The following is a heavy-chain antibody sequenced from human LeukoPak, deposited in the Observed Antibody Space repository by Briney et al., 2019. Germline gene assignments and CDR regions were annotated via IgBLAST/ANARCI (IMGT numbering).Heavy chain of an antibody. D-gene: IGHD5-24*01. J-gene: IGHJ4*02. Sequence: GGSLRLSCAASGFTFSSYAMSWVRQAPGKGLEWVSAISGSGGSTYYADSVKGRFTISRDNSKNSLYLQMNSLRAEDTAVYYCARKGNRWLPLEGFNYWGQGTLVTVSS. CDR2: ISGSGGST. V-gene: IGHV3-23*01. CDR1: GFTFSSYA. CDR3: ARKGNRWLPLEGFNY.